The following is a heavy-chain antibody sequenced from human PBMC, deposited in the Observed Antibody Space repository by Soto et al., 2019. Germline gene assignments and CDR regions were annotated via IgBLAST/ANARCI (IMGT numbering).Heavy chain of an antibody. CDR1: GFTFSNFG. J-gene: IGHJ4*02. D-gene: IGHD3-9*01. V-gene: IGHV3-30*18. Sequence: GGSLRLSCAASGFTFSNFGMHWVRQAPGKGLAWVAGISYVGNDKYYADSVRGRFTISRDNSKNTLFLQMNSLRAEDTAVYYCAKPLTTGYYFPFDYWGQGTLVTVSS. CDR3: AKPLTTGYYFPFDY. CDR2: ISYVGNDK.